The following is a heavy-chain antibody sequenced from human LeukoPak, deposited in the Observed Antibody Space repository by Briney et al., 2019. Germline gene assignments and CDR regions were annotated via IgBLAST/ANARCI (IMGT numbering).Heavy chain of an antibody. V-gene: IGHV3-23*01. CDR2: FDGNGPNT. D-gene: IGHD2-8*02. J-gene: IGHJ4*02. Sequence: GGSLRLSCAASGFTFSSFAMTWVRQAPGKGLEWVSGFDGNGPNTYYADSVKGRWTMSRDNSRNTLYLEMNSLRPEDTAIYYCAKPRTTGLGWAQFDYWGQGSLVTVSS. CDR1: GFTFSSFA. CDR3: AKPRTTGLGWAQFDY.